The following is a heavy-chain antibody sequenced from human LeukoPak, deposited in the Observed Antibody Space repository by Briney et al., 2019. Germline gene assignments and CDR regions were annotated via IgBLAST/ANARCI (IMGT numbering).Heavy chain of an antibody. D-gene: IGHD5-18*01. CDR1: GDSISTYH. CDR3: ARDTRHSYGRYFDP. V-gene: IGHV4-59*01. Sequence: SETLSLTCSVSGDSISTYHWNWIRKPPGKGLEWIGYMQSTGNSNYNPSLKNRVNIFVDMSKNQFVLNLRSVTAADTAVYYCARDTRHSYGRYFDPWGQGMLVTVSS. J-gene: IGHJ4*02. CDR2: MQSTGNS.